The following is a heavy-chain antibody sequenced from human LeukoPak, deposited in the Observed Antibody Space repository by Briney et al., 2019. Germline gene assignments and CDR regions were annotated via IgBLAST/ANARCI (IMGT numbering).Heavy chain of an antibody. V-gene: IGHV1-69*04. CDR2: IIPILGIA. Sequence: ASVKVSCKASGGTFSSYAISWVRQAPGQGLEWMGRIIPILGIANYAQKFQGRVTITADKSTSTAYMELSSLRSEDTAVYYCARPRLYYYDSSGYDAFDIWGQGTMVTVSS. CDR1: GGTFSSYA. J-gene: IGHJ3*02. CDR3: ARPRLYYYDSSGYDAFDI. D-gene: IGHD3-22*01.